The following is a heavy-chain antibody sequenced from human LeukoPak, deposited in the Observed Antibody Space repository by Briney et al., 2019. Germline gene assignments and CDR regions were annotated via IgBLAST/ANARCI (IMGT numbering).Heavy chain of an antibody. V-gene: IGHV3-7*01. CDR3: ARVPREVRGVSDAFDI. CDR2: IKQDGSEK. Sequence: PGGSLRLSCAASGFSFSDAWMSWVRQAPGKGLEWVANIKQDGSEKYYVDSVKGRFTISRDNAKNSLYLQMNSLRAEDTAVYYCARVPREVRGVSDAFDIWGQGTMVTVSS. J-gene: IGHJ3*02. D-gene: IGHD3-10*01. CDR1: GFSFSDAW.